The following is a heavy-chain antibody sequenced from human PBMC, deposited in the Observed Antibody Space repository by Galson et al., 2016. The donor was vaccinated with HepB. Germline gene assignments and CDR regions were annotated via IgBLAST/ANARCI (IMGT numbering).Heavy chain of an antibody. CDR1: GYTFSSYW. CDR3: ARVRDPPLTGNYDFWSGYFGRGGWFDP. V-gene: IGHV3-74*01. Sequence: SLRLSCAASGYTFSSYWMHWVRQGPGKGLVWVSRINSDGSSTSYADSVKGRFTISRDNAKNTLFLQMNSLGAEVTAVYYCARVRDPPLTGNYDFWSGYFGRGGWFDPWGQGTLVTVSS. D-gene: IGHD3-3*01. J-gene: IGHJ5*02. CDR2: INSDGSST.